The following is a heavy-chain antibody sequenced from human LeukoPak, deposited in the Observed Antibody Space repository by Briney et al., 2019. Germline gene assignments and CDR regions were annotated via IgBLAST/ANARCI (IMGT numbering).Heavy chain of an antibody. V-gene: IGHV3-7*01. J-gene: IGHJ4*02. Sequence: GGSLRLSCAASGFTFSSYWMSWVRQAPGKGLEWVANIKADGSEEFYVDSLKGRFTISRDNARNSLYLQMNSLRAEDTAVYYCSRDGGRKEDYWGQGTLVTVSS. CDR2: IKADGSEE. CDR1: GFTFSSYW. CDR3: SRDGGRKEDY.